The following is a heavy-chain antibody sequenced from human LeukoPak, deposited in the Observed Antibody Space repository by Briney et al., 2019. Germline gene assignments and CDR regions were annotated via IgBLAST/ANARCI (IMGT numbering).Heavy chain of an antibody. V-gene: IGHV3-11*01. D-gene: IGHD2-21*01. J-gene: IGHJ5*02. Sequence: GGSLRLSCAASGFTFSDYYMSWIRQAPGKGLEWVSSITSGGGTTYYADSVKGRFTISRDNAKNSLYLQMNSLRAEDTAVYYCARGPAWDVVVAGTTLNWFDPWGQGTLVTVSS. CDR2: ITSGGGTT. CDR1: GFTFSDYY. CDR3: ARGPAWDVVVAGTTLNWFDP.